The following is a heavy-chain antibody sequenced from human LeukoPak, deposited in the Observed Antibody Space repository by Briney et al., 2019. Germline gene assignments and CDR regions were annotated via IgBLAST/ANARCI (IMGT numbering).Heavy chain of an antibody. CDR2: IYYSGST. Sequence: SETLSLTCTVSGGSISSGGHYWSWIRQPPGKGLEWIGYIYYSGSTNYNPSLKSRVTISVDTSKNQFSLKLSSVTAADTAVYYCARAEDLDAFDIWGQGTMVTVSS. D-gene: IGHD2-15*01. CDR3: ARAEDLDAFDI. J-gene: IGHJ3*02. CDR1: GGSISSGGHY. V-gene: IGHV4-61*08.